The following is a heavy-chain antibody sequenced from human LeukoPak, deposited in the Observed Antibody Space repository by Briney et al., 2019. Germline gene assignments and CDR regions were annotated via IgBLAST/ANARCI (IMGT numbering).Heavy chain of an antibody. Sequence: ASVKVSCKVSGYTLTELSMHWVRQAPGKGLEWMGGFDPEDGETIYAQKFQGRVTMTRNTSISTAYMELSSLRSEDTAVYYCAIVLRGYDSSGGLGYWGQGTLVTVSS. CDR2: FDPEDGET. V-gene: IGHV1-24*01. J-gene: IGHJ4*02. D-gene: IGHD3-22*01. CDR3: AIVLRGYDSSGGLGY. CDR1: GYTLTELS.